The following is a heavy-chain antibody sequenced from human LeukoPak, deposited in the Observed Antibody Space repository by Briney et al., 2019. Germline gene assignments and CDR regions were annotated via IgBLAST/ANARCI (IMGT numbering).Heavy chain of an antibody. CDR3: ASFGAGGNVNYFDY. V-gene: IGHV3-48*02. D-gene: IGHD4-23*01. CDR2: ISSSSSTI. Sequence: GGSLRLSCAASGFTFSSYSMNWVRQAPGKGLEWVSYISSSSSTIYYADSVKGRFTISRDNAKNSLYLQMNSLRDEDTAVYYCASFGAGGNVNYFDYWGQGTLVTVSS. CDR1: GFTFSSYS. J-gene: IGHJ4*02.